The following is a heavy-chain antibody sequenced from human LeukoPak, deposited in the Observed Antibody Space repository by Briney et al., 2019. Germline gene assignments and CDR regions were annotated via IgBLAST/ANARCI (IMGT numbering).Heavy chain of an antibody. CDR2: INPHSGGT. Sequence: GASVKVSCKASGYTFTNWYIHWVRQAPGQGPEWMGWINPHSGGTNYAQKFQGRVTMTRDTSITTAYMELSRLRSDDTAVYYCAKWGAENAFDIWGQGTMVTVSS. V-gene: IGHV1-2*02. J-gene: IGHJ3*02. CDR1: GYTFTNWY. D-gene: IGHD1-26*01. CDR3: AKWGAENAFDI.